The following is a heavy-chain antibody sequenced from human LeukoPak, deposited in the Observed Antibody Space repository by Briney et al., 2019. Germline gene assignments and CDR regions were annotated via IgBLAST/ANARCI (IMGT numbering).Heavy chain of an antibody. J-gene: IGHJ6*02. CDR3: ASPGRDYGFWSGYYSGYYYGMDV. CDR1: GFTFSSYS. Sequence: PGGSLRLSCAASGFTFSSYSMNWVRQAPGKGLEWVSSISSSSSYIYYADSVKGRFTISRDNAKNSLYLQMNSLRAEDTAVYYCASPGRDYGFWSGYYSGYYYGMDVWGQGTTVTVSS. D-gene: IGHD3-3*01. CDR2: ISSSSSYI. V-gene: IGHV3-21*01.